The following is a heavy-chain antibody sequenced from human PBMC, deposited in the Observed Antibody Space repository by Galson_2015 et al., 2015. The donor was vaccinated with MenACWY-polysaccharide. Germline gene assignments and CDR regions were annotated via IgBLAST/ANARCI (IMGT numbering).Heavy chain of an antibody. CDR3: AKVGPRSSWTMGIDY. CDR1: GFSFSANG. J-gene: IGHJ4*02. CDR2: SGSGGGL. Sequence: SLRLSCAASGFSFSANGMSWVRQAPGRGLEWVSGSGSGGGLYYADSVKGRFTVSRDNSKNTLYLQMNNLRAEDTGVYYCAKVGPRSSWTMGIDYWGQGTLVTVSS. D-gene: IGHD6-13*01. V-gene: IGHV3-23*01.